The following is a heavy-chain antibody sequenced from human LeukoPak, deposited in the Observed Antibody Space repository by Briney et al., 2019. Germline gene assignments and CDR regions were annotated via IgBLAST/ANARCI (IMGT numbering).Heavy chain of an antibody. CDR3: AREGIVVVPAAIRSWWFDP. CDR1: GGSFSGYY. Sequence: SETLSLTCAVYGGSFSGYYWSWIRQPPGKGLEWIGEINHSGSINYNPSLKSRVTISVDTSKNQFSLKLSSVTAADTAVYYCAREGIVVVPAAIRSWWFDPWGQGTLVTVSS. D-gene: IGHD2-2*02. J-gene: IGHJ5*02. CDR2: INHSGSI. V-gene: IGHV4-34*01.